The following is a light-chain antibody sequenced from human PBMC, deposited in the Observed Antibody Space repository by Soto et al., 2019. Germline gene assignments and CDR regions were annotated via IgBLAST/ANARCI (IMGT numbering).Light chain of an antibody. CDR2: DAS. CDR1: QSVSSGY. Sequence: EIVLTQSPGTLSLSPGEGATLSCRASQSVSSGYLAWYQQKPGQAPRLLIYDASSRATGIPDRFSGSGSGTDFTLNISRLEPEDFAVYYCQHYDSSPRTFGGGTKVELK. V-gene: IGKV3-20*01. CDR3: QHYDSSPRT. J-gene: IGKJ4*01.